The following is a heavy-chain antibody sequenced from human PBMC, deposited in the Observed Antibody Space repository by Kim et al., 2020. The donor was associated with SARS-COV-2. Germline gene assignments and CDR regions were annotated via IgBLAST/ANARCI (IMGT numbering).Heavy chain of an antibody. D-gene: IGHD3-16*01. CDR2: INHSGST. CDR3: ARGDVYY. V-gene: IGHV4-34*01. CDR1: GGSFSGYY. Sequence: SETLSLTCAVYGGSFSGYYWSWIRQPPGKGLEWIGEINHSGSTNYNPSLKSRVTISVDTSKNQFSLKLSSVTAADTAVYYCARGDVYYWGQGTLVTVSS. J-gene: IGHJ4*02.